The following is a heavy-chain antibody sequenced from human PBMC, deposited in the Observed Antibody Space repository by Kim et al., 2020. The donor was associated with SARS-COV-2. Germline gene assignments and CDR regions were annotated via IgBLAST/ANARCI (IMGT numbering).Heavy chain of an antibody. CDR3: ARDRADSSSWSRGWFDP. V-gene: IGHV1-18*01. Sequence: ASVKVSCKASGYTFTSYGISWVRQAPGQGLEWMGWISAYNGNTNYAQKLQGRVTMTTDTSTSTAYMELRSLRSDDTAVYYCARDRADSSSWSRGWFDPWGQGTLVTVSS. CDR1: GYTFTSYG. J-gene: IGHJ5*02. D-gene: IGHD6-13*01. CDR2: ISAYNGNT.